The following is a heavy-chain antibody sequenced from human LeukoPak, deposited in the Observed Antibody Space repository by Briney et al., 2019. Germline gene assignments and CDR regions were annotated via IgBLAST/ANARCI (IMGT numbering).Heavy chain of an antibody. CDR2: IYHSGST. J-gene: IGHJ4*02. V-gene: IGHV4-4*02. CDR1: GGSISSSNW. Sequence: PSETLSLTCAVSGGSISSSNWWSWVRQPPGKGLEWIGEIYHSGSTNYNPSLKSRVTISVDKSKNQFSLKLGSVTAADTAVYYCARGDRYSSGWYLFDYWGQGTLVTVSS. D-gene: IGHD6-19*01. CDR3: ARGDRYSSGWYLFDY.